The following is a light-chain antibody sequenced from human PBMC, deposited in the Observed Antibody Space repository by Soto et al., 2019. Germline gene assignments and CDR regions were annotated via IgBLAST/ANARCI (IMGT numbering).Light chain of an antibody. CDR1: QSVLYSSNDKNY. V-gene: IGKV4-1*01. CDR2: WAS. CDR3: QQYYNTPWT. J-gene: IGKJ1*01. Sequence: DIVMTQSPDSLAVSLGERATINCKSSQSVLYSSNDKNYLAWYQQKPGQPPKLLIYWASTRESGVPDRFSGSGSGTDFTLTISSLQAEDVAVYYCQQYYNTPWTFXQGTKVDIK.